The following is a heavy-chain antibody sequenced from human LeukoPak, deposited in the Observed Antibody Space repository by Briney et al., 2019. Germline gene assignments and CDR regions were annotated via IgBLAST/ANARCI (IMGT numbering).Heavy chain of an antibody. CDR2: ISGSGGST. Sequence: GGALRLSCAASGFTFSSYAMSWVRQAPGKGLEGVSAISGSGGSTYYADSVKGRFTISRDNSKNTLYLQMNSLRAEDTAVYYCAEEDLAMVRGVIISPFDYWGQGTLVTVSS. V-gene: IGHV3-23*01. CDR1: GFTFSSYA. D-gene: IGHD3-10*01. J-gene: IGHJ4*02. CDR3: AEEDLAMVRGVIISPFDY.